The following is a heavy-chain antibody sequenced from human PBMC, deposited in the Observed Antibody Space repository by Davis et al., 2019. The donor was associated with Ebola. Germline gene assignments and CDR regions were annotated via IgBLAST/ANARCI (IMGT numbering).Heavy chain of an antibody. V-gene: IGHV1-2*02. J-gene: IGHJ4*02. Sequence: ASVKVSCKASGYTFTGYYLHWVRQAPGQGLEWMGWINPNDGFTTYAQKFEGRVAMTRDTSINTAYMELSSLRSEDTAVYYSARDLRGWYSFDYWGQGTLVTVSS. CDR2: INPNDGFT. CDR1: GYTFTGYY. D-gene: IGHD6-19*01. CDR3: ARDLRGWYSFDY.